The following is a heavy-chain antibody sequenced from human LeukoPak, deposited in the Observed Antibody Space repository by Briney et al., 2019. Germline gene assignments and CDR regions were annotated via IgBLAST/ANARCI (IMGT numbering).Heavy chain of an antibody. CDR3: ARDPLWFGELSSYYYMDV. V-gene: IGHV3-11*01. CDR2: ISSSGSTI. J-gene: IGHJ6*03. D-gene: IGHD3-10*01. Sequence: PGGSLRLSCAASGFTFSDYYMSWIRQAPGKGLEWVSYISSSGSTIYYADSVKGRFTISRDNAKNSLYLQMNSLRAEDTAVYYCARDPLWFGELSSYYYMDVWGKGTTVTISS. CDR1: GFTFSDYY.